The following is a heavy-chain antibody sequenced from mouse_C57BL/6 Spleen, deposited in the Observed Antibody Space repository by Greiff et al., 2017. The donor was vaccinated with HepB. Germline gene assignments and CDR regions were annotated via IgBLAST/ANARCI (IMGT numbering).Heavy chain of an antibody. D-gene: IGHD1-1*01. Sequence: QVQLQQPGAELVKPGASVKLSCKASGYTFTSYWMHWVKQRPGQGLEWIGMIHPNSGSTNYNEKSKSKATLTVDKSSSTAYMQLSSLTSEDSAVYYCARSYYYGSSGYAMDYWGQGTSVTVSS. CDR3: ARSYYYGSSGYAMDY. CDR1: GYTFTSYW. V-gene: IGHV1-64*01. CDR2: IHPNSGST. J-gene: IGHJ4*01.